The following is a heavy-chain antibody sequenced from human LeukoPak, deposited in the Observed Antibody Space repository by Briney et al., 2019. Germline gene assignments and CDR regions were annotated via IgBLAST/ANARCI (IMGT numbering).Heavy chain of an antibody. V-gene: IGHV1-69*04. CDR1: GGTFSSYT. J-gene: IGHJ4*02. Sequence: SVKVSCTASGGTFSSYTISWVRQAPGQGLEWMGRIIPILGIANYAQKFQGRVTITADKSTSTAYMELSSLRSEDTAVYYCARDPEMEKGGTLYFYWGQGTLVTVSS. CDR3: ARDPEMEKGGTLYFY. CDR2: IIPILGIA. D-gene: IGHD2-8*01.